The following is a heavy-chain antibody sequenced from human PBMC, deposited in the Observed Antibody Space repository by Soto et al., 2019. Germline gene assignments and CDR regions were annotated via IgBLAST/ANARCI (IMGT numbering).Heavy chain of an antibody. CDR3: ALLGGWSGGSSGMDV. J-gene: IGHJ6*01. D-gene: IGHD6-19*01. CDR2: IRRKANSYTT. CDR1: GLIFSDYH. V-gene: IGHV3-72*01. Sequence: EVQLVESGGGLVQPGGSLRLSCAASGLIFSDYHMDWVRQAPGQGLEWVGRIRRKANSYTTEYAASVKGRFTISRDDSKSSRYLKMNSLKSEDTAVYYCALLGGWSGGSSGMDVWGQGTTVTVSS.